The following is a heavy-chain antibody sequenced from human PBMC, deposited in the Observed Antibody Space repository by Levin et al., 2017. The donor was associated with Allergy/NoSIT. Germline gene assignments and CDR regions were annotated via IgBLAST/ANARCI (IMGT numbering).Heavy chain of an antibody. J-gene: IGHJ4*02. CDR3: ARHHSPGSWADY. D-gene: IGHD6-13*01. Sequence: GASVKVSCVASGLTVSGYYMSWIVQGPGKGLEWVAYISGSSGYTDYADSVKGRFTISRDNAKRSLYLQMKSLRDDDTAVYYCARHHSPGSWADYWGQGILVTVSS. CDR1: GLTVSGYY. CDR2: ISGSSGYT. V-gene: IGHV3-11*03.